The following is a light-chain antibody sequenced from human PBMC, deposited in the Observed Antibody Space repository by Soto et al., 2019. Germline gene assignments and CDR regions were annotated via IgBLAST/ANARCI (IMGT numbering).Light chain of an antibody. Sequence: DIQLTQSPSFLSASVGDRVTITCRASQAIHNSLAWYQQMPGKAPKLLMYAASTLQSGVPSRFSGSGSGTEFTLTIISLQPEDFATYYCQDVKSYPLSFGGGTKVEIK. V-gene: IGKV1-9*01. CDR2: AAS. CDR1: QAIHNS. CDR3: QDVKSYPLS. J-gene: IGKJ4*01.